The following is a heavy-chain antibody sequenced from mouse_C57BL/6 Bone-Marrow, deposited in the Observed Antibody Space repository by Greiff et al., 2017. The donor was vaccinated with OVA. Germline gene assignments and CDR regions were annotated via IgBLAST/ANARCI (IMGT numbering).Heavy chain of an antibody. D-gene: IGHD4-1*01. V-gene: IGHV1-82*01. Sequence: QVQLQQSGPELVKPGASVKISCKASGYAFSSSWMNWVKQRPGKGLEWIGRIYPGDGDTNYNGKFKGKATLTADKSSSTAYMQLSSLTSEDSAVYYCARKRDWAYWYFDVWGTGTTVTVSS. J-gene: IGHJ1*03. CDR2: IYPGDGDT. CDR1: GYAFSSSW. CDR3: ARKRDWAYWYFDV.